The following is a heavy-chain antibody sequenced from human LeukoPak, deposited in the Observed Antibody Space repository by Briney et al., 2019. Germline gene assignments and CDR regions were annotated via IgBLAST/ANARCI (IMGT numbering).Heavy chain of an antibody. J-gene: IGHJ4*02. CDR1: GGSFSGYY. CDR3: ARPGLYSGSYYAFDY. Sequence: MASETLSLTCAVYGGSFSGYYWSWIRQPPGKGLEWIGEINHSGSTNYNPSLKSRVTISVDTSKNQFSPKLSSVTAADTAVYYCARPGLYSGSYYAFDYWGQGTLVTVSS. CDR2: INHSGST. V-gene: IGHV4-34*01. D-gene: IGHD1-26*01.